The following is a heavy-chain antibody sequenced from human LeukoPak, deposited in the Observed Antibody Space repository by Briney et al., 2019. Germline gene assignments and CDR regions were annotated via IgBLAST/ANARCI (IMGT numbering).Heavy chain of an antibody. V-gene: IGHV3-48*01. CDR3: ARAVSGSSGRY. CDR2: ISSSSSTI. J-gene: IGHJ4*02. CDR1: GFTFSSYS. Sequence: GGSLRLSCAASGFTFSSYSMNWVRQAPGKGLEWVSYISSSSSTIYYADSVKGRFTISRDNAKNSLYLQMNSLRAEDTAVYYCARAVSGSSGRYWGQGTLVTVSS. D-gene: IGHD6-25*01.